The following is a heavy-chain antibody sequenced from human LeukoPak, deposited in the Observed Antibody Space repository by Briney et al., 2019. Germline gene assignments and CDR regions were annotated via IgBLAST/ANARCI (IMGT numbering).Heavy chain of an antibody. D-gene: IGHD1-26*01. CDR3: AREGWEPLPDR. CDR2: ISPNSGAT. Sequence: ASVKVSCKPALPTFADHFILGGRGAPGQGLEWMGWISPNSGATNYAQNFQGRVTMTSDTSITTAYMELTSLTFNDTAVYYCAREGWEPLPDRGGEGILVTVSS. J-gene: IGHJ4*02. CDR1: LPTFADHF. V-gene: IGHV1-2*02.